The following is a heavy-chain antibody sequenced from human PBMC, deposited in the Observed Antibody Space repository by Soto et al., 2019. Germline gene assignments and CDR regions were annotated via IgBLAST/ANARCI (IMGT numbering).Heavy chain of an antibody. V-gene: IGHV1-3*01. J-gene: IGHJ6*03. CDR2: INAGNGNT. D-gene: IGHD3-3*01. Sequence: ASVKVSCKASGYTFTSYAMHWVRQAPGQRLEWMGWINAGNGNTKYSQKFQGRVTITRDTSASTAYMELSSLRSEDTAVYYCARAYYDFWSGSWNYMDVSGKATTVSVSS. CDR1: GYTFTSYA. CDR3: ARAYYDFWSGSWNYMDV.